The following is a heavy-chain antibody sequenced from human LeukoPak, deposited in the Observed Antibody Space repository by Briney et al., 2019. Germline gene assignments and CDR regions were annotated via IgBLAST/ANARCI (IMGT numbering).Heavy chain of an antibody. CDR2: ITWNSGSV. J-gene: IGHJ4*02. D-gene: IGHD2-2*01. Sequence: GGSLRLACAASGFRFSSYAMSWVRQAPGKGLEWVSSITWNSGSVGYADSVKGRFTISRDNAKNSLYLQMNSLRAEDTAVYYCARRPAYLRAYYWGQGTLVTVSS. V-gene: IGHV3-20*04. CDR1: GFRFSSYA. CDR3: ARRPAYLRAYY.